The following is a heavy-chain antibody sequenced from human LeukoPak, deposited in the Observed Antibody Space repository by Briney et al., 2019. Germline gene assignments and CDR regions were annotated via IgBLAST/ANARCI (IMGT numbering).Heavy chain of an antibody. CDR2: ISLNNGNT. CDR1: GYAFDYYG. CDR3: ARVGAGAGVRPDY. V-gene: IGHV1-18*01. Sequence: GASVKVSCKASGYAFDYYGITWVRQAPGQGLEWVGWISLNNGNTHYTKYAQKFQGRVTMTTDTSTSTAYMELRSLRSDDTAVYYCARVGAGAGVRPDYWGQGTLVTVSS. D-gene: IGHD6-13*01. J-gene: IGHJ4*02.